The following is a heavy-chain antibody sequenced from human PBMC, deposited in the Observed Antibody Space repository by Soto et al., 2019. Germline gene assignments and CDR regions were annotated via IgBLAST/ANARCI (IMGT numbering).Heavy chain of an antibody. V-gene: IGHV3-23*01. CDR1: GFNFNNYA. Sequence: EVQLSESGGGLVQPGGSLRLSCGGSGFNFNNYALTWVRQAPGKGLEWVSAISGSGAHTYYAESVKGRLTISRDNSKNTLYLQMNDLRAEDTAVYSCAKSPVVVRPVTGPHYYYFYYMDVWGKGTTVTVSS. CDR3: AKSPVVVRPVTGPHYYYFYYMDV. CDR2: ISGSGAHT. D-gene: IGHD2-21*01. J-gene: IGHJ6*03.